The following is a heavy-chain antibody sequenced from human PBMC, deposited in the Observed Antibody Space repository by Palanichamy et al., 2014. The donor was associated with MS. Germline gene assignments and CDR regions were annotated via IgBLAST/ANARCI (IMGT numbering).Heavy chain of an antibody. Sequence: EVQLVESGGGLVQLGGSLRLSCAASGFTFNSHWMHWVRQAPGKGLVWVSHIGGDERFTTYADSVRGRFTISRDNAKNILYLQMNSLRGEDTAVYYCARGGFGSGLDSWGQGTLVTVSS. J-gene: IGHJ4*02. CDR2: IGGDERFT. V-gene: IGHV3-74*01. CDR3: ARGGFGSGLDS. D-gene: IGHD3-10*01. CDR1: GFTFNSHW.